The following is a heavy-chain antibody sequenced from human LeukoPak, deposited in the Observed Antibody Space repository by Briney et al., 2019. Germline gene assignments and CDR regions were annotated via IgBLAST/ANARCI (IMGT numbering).Heavy chain of an antibody. CDR3: ARRAGRTGTTYFDY. D-gene: IGHD1-1*01. J-gene: IGHJ4*02. CDR2: IYPGESDT. Sequence: GESRKISCKGSGYCFTRYWIGWVRPMPGKGLEWMGIIYPGESDTRYSPSFQGQVPISADKSISTAYLQWSSLKASDTAMYYCARRAGRTGTTYFDYWGQGTLVTVSS. V-gene: IGHV5-51*01. CDR1: GYCFTRYW.